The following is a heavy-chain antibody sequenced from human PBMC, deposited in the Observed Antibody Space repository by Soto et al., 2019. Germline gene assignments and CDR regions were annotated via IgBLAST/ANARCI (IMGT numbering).Heavy chain of an antibody. D-gene: IGHD3-22*01. CDR2: IYYIGTT. Sequence: SETLSLACTFSVASVISGSYHWSWIRQPPGKGLEWIGYIYYIGTTNYNPSLKSRVTISVDTSKNQFSLKLNSVTAADTAVYYCARGDYYDSSGSVWGQGTTVTVSS. V-gene: IGHV4-61*01. J-gene: IGHJ6*02. CDR1: VASVISGSYH. CDR3: ARGDYYDSSGSV.